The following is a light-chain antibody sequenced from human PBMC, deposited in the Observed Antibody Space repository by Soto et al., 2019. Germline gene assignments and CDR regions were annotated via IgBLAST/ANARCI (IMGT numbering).Light chain of an antibody. CDR3: QQYNSYSPELT. J-gene: IGKJ4*01. CDR2: KAF. Sequence: DIQMTQSPSTLSASVGDRVTITCRASQSISSWLAWYQQKPGKAPKLLIYKAFSLESGVPSRFSGSGTGTEFTLTISSLQPDDFATYYCQQYNSYSPELTFGGGTKVEIK. V-gene: IGKV1-5*03. CDR1: QSISSW.